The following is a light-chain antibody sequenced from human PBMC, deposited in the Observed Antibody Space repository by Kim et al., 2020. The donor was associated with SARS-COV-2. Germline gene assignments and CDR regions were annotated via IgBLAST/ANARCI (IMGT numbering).Light chain of an antibody. CDR2: LAS. CDR1: QSLLGWNGYNY. CDR3: MQTLQPPRT. V-gene: IGKV2-28*01. Sequence: PASISCRSSQSLLGWNGYNYLDWYLQKPGQSPQLLIFLASKRASGVPDRFSGSGAGTDFTLRISRVEAEDVGVYYCMQTLQPPRTFGQGTRLEIK. J-gene: IGKJ5*01.